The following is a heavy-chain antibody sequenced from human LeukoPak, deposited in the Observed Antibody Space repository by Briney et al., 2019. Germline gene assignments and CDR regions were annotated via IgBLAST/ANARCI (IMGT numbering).Heavy chain of an antibody. CDR2: ISLNGGDT. J-gene: IGHJ3*02. V-gene: IGHV3-20*04. D-gene: IGHD5-12*01. CDR3: ARRGKNSGWLSGSAFDI. CDR1: GFWFDDYG. Sequence: GGSLRLSCVGSGFWFDDYGMSWVRQAPGKGLEWVSGISLNGGDTGYADSVKGRFTISRDNAKNSLYLQMNSLRAEDTALYYCARRGKNSGWLSGSAFDIWGQGTLVTVSS.